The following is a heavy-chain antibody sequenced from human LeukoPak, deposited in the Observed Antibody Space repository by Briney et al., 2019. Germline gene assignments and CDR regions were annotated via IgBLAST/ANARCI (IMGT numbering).Heavy chain of an antibody. CDR1: GGSISSSNW. Sequence: SGTLSLTRAVSGGSISSSNWWSWVRQPPGQGLEWIGEIYHSGSTNYNPSLKSRVTISVDKSKNQFSLKLSSVTAADTAVYYCARDSRYCSGGSCYVYYYYGMDVWGKGTTVTVSS. CDR2: IYHSGST. J-gene: IGHJ6*04. V-gene: IGHV4-4*02. D-gene: IGHD2-15*01. CDR3: ARDSRYCSGGSCYVYYYYGMDV.